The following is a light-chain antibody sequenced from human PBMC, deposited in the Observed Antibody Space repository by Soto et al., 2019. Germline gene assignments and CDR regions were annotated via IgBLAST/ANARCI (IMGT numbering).Light chain of an antibody. Sequence: QSVLTQPASVSGSPGQSITISCTGTSSDVGGYNYVSWYQQHPGKAPKLMIYDVNNRPSGVSNRFSGSKSGNTASLTISGLQAEDEADYYCSSYTRSSTLEVFGTGTKLTVL. CDR3: SSYTRSSTLEV. CDR2: DVN. V-gene: IGLV2-14*03. CDR1: SSDVGGYNY. J-gene: IGLJ1*01.